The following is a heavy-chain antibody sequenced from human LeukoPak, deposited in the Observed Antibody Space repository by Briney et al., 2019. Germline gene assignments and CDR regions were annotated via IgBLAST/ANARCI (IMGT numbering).Heavy chain of an antibody. D-gene: IGHD3-10*01. V-gene: IGHV4-59*08. J-gene: IGHJ6*03. CDR1: GGSISSYY. CDR2: IYCSGST. Sequence: PSETLSLTCTVSGGSISSYYWSWIRQPPGKGLEWIGYIYCSGSTNYNPSLKSRVTISVDTSKNQFSLKLSSVTAADTAVYYCARLGITMVRGVIIMYYYYYMDVWGKGTTVTVSS. CDR3: ARLGITMVRGVIIMYYYYYMDV.